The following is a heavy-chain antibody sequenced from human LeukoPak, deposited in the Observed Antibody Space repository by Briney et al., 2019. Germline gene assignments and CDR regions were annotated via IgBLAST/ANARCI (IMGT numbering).Heavy chain of an antibody. Sequence: PSETLSLTCTVSGGSISSGSYYWSWIRQPAGKGLEWIGRIYTSGSTNYNPSLKSRVTISVDTSKHQFSLKLSSVTAADTAVYYCARAAALRWELEAGAFDIWGQGTMVTVSS. D-gene: IGHD1-26*01. J-gene: IGHJ3*02. CDR1: GGSISSGSYY. CDR3: ARAAALRWELEAGAFDI. V-gene: IGHV4-61*02. CDR2: IYTSGST.